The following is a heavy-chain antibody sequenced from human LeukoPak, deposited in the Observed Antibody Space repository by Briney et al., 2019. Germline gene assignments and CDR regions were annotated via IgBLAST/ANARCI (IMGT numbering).Heavy chain of an antibody. Sequence: PGGSLRLSCAASGFTFDDYAMHWVRQAPGKGLEWVSGISWNSGSIGYADSVKGRFTISRDNAKNSLYLQMNSLRAEDTALYYCAKADSYYYDSSGLYYFDYWGQGTLVTVSS. CDR3: AKADSYYYDSSGLYYFDY. CDR1: GFTFDDYA. V-gene: IGHV3-9*01. CDR2: ISWNSGSI. D-gene: IGHD3-22*01. J-gene: IGHJ4*02.